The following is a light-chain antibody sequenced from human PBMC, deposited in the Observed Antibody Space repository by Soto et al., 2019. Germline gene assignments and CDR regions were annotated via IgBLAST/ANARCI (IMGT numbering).Light chain of an antibody. V-gene: IGKV3-20*01. J-gene: IGKJ1*01. Sequence: EIVLTQSPATLSLSPGERATLSCRASQSVSSYLAWYQQKPGQAPRLPIYGASYRATGIPDKFSGSGSGTNFTLTISRLEPEDFAVYYCQQYGRSPGTFGQGTKVDIK. CDR1: QSVSSY. CDR2: GAS. CDR3: QQYGRSPGT.